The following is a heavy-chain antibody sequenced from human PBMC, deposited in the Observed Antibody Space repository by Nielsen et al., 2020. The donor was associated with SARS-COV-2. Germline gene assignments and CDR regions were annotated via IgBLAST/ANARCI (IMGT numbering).Heavy chain of an antibody. CDR2: ISYDGSNK. Sequence: GGSLRLSCAASGFTFSSYGMHWVRQAPGKGLEWVAVISYDGSNKYYADSVKGRFTISRDNSKNTLYLQMNSLRAEDTAVYYCAKDQYSSSWWGVDYWGQGTLVTVSS. V-gene: IGHV3-30*18. D-gene: IGHD6-13*01. J-gene: IGHJ4*02. CDR3: AKDQYSSSWWGVDY. CDR1: GFTFSSYG.